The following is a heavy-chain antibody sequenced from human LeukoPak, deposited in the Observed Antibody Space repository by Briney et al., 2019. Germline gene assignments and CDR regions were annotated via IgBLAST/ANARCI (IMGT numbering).Heavy chain of an antibody. CDR1: GFTFSTYA. CDR2: ISSSSKYI. CDR3: AGVDNWNEVTDDY. V-gene: IGHV3-21*01. D-gene: IGHD1-20*01. Sequence: KPGGSLRLSCAASGFTFSTYAMTWVRQAPGKGLEWVSSISSSSKYIYYADSVKGRFTISRDNARNSLYLQMNSLRAEDTAVYYCAGVDNWNEVTDDYWGQGTLVTVSS. J-gene: IGHJ4*02.